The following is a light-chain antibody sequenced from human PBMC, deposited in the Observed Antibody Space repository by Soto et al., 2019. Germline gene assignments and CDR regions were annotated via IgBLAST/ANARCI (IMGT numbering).Light chain of an antibody. V-gene: IGLV2-23*01. CDR1: SSDVGAYDL. CDR3: CSYAGNRIFI. J-gene: IGLJ2*01. Sequence: QSALTQPASVSGSPGQSITISCIGTSSDVGAYDLVSWYQQHPGTAPRLIIYENIRRPSTIASRFSDSKSGNTASLTISGLRAEDEANYHCCSYAGNRIFIFGGGTKLTVL. CDR2: ENI.